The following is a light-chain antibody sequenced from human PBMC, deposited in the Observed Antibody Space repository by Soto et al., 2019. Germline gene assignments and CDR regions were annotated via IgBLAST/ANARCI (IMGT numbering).Light chain of an antibody. V-gene: IGKV1-39*01. CDR2: AAS. CDR3: QQSYSTPRD. J-gene: IGKJ5*01. CDR1: QSISNS. Sequence: DIQMTQSPSSLSASVGDRVTITCRASQSISNSLNWYQQKPGRAPKLLLYAASSLQSGVPSRFSGSGSGTDFILTISSLQPEDFATYYCQQSYSTPRDFGQGTRLEIK.